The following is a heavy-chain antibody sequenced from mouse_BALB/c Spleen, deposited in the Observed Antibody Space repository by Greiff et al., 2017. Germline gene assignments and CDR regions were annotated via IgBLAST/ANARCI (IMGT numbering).Heavy chain of an antibody. J-gene: IGHJ4*01. CDR1: GYTFTDYA. CDR2: ISTYYGDA. CDR3: ARIYYGSKRDYYAMDY. V-gene: IGHV1S137*01. Sequence: VQLQQSGAELVRPGVSVKISCKGSGYTFTDYAMHWVKQSHAKSLEWIGVISTYYGDASYNQKFKGKATMTVDKSSSTAYMELARLTSEDSAIYYCARIYYGSKRDYYAMDYWGQGTSVTVSS. D-gene: IGHD1-1*01.